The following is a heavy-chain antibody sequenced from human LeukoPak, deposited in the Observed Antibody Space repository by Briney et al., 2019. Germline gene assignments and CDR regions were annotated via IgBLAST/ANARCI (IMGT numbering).Heavy chain of an antibody. CDR3: ARGVSYVWGSYRLDY. D-gene: IGHD3-16*02. CDR2: INHSGST. V-gene: IGHV4-34*01. Sequence: SETLPLTCAVYGGSFSGYYWSWIRQPPGKGLEWIGEINHSGSTNYNPSLKSRVTISVDTSKNQFSLKLSSVTAADTAVYYCARGVSYVWGSYRLDYWGQGTLVTVSS. CDR1: GGSFSGYY. J-gene: IGHJ4*02.